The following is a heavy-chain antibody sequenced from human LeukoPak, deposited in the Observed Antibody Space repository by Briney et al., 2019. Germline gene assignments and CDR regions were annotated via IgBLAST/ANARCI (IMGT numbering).Heavy chain of an antibody. CDR3: AKGQGAAAGTRAFDI. CDR1: GYTFTSYA. D-gene: IGHD6-13*01. Sequence: ASVKVSCKASGYTFTSYAMHWVRQAPGQRLEWMGWINAGNGNTKYSQKFQGRVTITRDTSASTAYMELSSLRAEDTAVYYCAKGQGAAAGTRAFDIWGQGTMVTVSS. V-gene: IGHV1-3*01. CDR2: INAGNGNT. J-gene: IGHJ3*02.